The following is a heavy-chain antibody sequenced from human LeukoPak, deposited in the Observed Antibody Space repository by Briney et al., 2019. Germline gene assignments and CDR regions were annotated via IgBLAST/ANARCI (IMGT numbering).Heavy chain of an antibody. CDR3: ARTSSLYDFWSGYFPHFDY. Sequence: PSETLSLTCTVSGGSISSYYWSWIRQPPGKGLEWIGYIYYSGSTNYNPSLKSRVTISVDTSKNQFSLKLSSVTAADTAVYYCARTSSLYDFWSGYFPHFDYWGQGTLVTVSS. CDR1: GGSISSYY. D-gene: IGHD3-3*01. V-gene: IGHV4-59*01. J-gene: IGHJ4*02. CDR2: IYYSGST.